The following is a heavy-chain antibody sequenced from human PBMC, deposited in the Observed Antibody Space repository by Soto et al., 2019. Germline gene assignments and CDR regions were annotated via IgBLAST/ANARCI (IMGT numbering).Heavy chain of an antibody. D-gene: IGHD5-12*01. CDR3: ARTIVATKGYGDDSGDH. V-gene: IGHV5-51*01. CDR2: IYPGDSDT. Sequence: GESLKISCKGSGYSFTSYWIGWVRQMPGKGLEWMGIIYPGDSDTRYSPSFQGQVTISADKSISTAYLQWSSLKASDTAMYYCARTIVATKGYGDDSGDHWGQGTLVTVSS. J-gene: IGHJ4*02. CDR1: GYSFTSYW.